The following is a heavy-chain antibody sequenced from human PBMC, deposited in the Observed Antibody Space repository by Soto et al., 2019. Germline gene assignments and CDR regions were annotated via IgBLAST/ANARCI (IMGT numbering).Heavy chain of an antibody. V-gene: IGHV4-34*01. CDR3: ARGHGSESYDFGY. CDR1: AGSFSGYY. CDR2: VIHSGST. Sequence: QVQLQQWGAGLLKPSETLSLTCAVYAGSFSGYYWSWVRQPPGKGLEWIGEVIHSGSTIYNPSLNMRVTISVDTFKKQFPLKLSSVTAAYTAVFYCARGHGSESYDFGYWGQVTLVTVSS. J-gene: IGHJ4*02. D-gene: IGHD1-26*01.